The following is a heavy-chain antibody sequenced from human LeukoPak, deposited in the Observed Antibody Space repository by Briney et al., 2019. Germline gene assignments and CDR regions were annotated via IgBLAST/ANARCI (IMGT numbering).Heavy chain of an antibody. J-gene: IGHJ4*02. D-gene: IGHD4-23*01. V-gene: IGHV3-48*04. Sequence: GGSLRLSCAASGFTFSSYSMNWVRQAPGKGLEWVSYISSSSSTIYYADSVKGRLTISRDNAKNSLYLQMNSLRAEDTAVYYCARVGYGGNSDYWGQGTLVTVSS. CDR3: ARVGYGGNSDY. CDR1: GFTFSSYS. CDR2: ISSSSSTI.